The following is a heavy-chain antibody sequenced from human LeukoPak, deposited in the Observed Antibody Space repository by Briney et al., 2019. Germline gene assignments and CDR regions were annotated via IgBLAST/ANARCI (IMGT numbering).Heavy chain of an antibody. CDR2: INPNSGGT. V-gene: IGHV1-2*06. CDR1: GYTFTGYY. CDR3: ASAYCTNGVCSIDY. J-gene: IGHJ4*02. D-gene: IGHD2-8*01. Sequence: ASVKVSCKASGYTFTGYYMHWVRQAPGQGLEWMGRINPNSGGTNYAQKFQGRVTMTRDTSISTAYMELSRLRSDDTALYYCASAYCTNGVCSIDYWGQGTLVTVSS.